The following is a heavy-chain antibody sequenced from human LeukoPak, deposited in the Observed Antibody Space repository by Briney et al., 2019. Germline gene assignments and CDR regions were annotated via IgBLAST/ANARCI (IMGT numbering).Heavy chain of an antibody. J-gene: IGHJ5*02. D-gene: IGHD5-18*01. Sequence: ASVKVSCKASGYTFTSYDINWVQQATGQGLEWMGWMNPNSGNTGYAQKFQGRVTITRNTSISTAYMELSSLRSEDTAVYYCARSDTAMVEKFDPWGQGTLVTVSS. CDR1: GYTFTSYD. V-gene: IGHV1-8*03. CDR2: MNPNSGNT. CDR3: ARSDTAMVEKFDP.